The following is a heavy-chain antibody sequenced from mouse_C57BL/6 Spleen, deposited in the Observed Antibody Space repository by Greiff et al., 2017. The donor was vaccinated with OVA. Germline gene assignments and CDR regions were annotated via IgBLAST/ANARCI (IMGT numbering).Heavy chain of an antibody. V-gene: IGHV1-59*01. Sequence: QVQLKQPGAELVRPGTSVKLSCKASGYTFTSYWMHWVKQRPGQGLEWIGVIDPSDSYTNYNQKFKGKATLTVDTSSSTAYMQLSSLTSEDSAVYYCARGGGSSPYYAMDYWGQGTSVTVSS. CDR3: ARGGGSSPYYAMDY. D-gene: IGHD1-1*01. J-gene: IGHJ4*01. CDR1: GYTFTSYW. CDR2: IDPSDSYT.